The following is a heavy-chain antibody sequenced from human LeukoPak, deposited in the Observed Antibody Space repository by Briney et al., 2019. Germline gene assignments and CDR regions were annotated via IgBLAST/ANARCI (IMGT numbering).Heavy chain of an antibody. CDR2: INQTGST. CDR1: GGSFSGY. Sequence: SETLSLTCAVYGGSFSGYWSWIRQPPGKGLEWIGEINQTGSTNYNPSLKSRVTISVDTSKNQFSLKLSSVTAADTAVYYCARGCSAGTPHNWFDPWGQGTLVTVSS. V-gene: IGHV4-34*01. J-gene: IGHJ5*02. CDR3: ARGCSAGTPHNWFDP. D-gene: IGHD6-13*01.